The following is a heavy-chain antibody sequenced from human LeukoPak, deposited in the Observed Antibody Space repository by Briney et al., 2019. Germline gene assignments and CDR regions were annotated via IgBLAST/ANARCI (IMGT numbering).Heavy chain of an antibody. J-gene: IGHJ3*02. CDR1: SGSITSYY. CDR3: ATSTYYYDSSGYYSIDAFDI. D-gene: IGHD3-22*01. Sequence: PSETLSLTCTVSSGSITSYYWSWIRQPPGKGLEWIGYIYYSGSTNYNPSLKSRVTISVDTSKNQFSLKLSSVTAADTAVYYCATSTYYYDSSGYYSIDAFDIWGQGTMVTVSS. V-gene: IGHV4-59*08. CDR2: IYYSGST.